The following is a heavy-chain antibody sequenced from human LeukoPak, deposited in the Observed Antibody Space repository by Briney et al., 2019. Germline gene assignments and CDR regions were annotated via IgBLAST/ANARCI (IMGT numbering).Heavy chain of an antibody. V-gene: IGHV3-33*01. Sequence: GGSLRLSCAASGFTFSSYGMRWVRQAPGKGLEWVAVIWYDGSNKYYADSVKGRFTISRDNSKNTLYLQMNSLRAEDTAVYYCARIPYSSSFRAYYYYGMDVWGQGTTVTVSS. CDR3: ARIPYSSSFRAYYYYGMDV. CDR2: IWYDGSNK. D-gene: IGHD6-6*01. CDR1: GFTFSSYG. J-gene: IGHJ6*02.